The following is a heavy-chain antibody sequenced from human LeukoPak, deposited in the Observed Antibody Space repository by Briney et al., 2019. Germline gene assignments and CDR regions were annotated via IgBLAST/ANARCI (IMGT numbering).Heavy chain of an antibody. CDR1: GFTFGSYG. CDR3: ASGDFDADY. D-gene: IGHD7-27*01. CDR2: ISYDGSYK. J-gene: IGHJ4*02. Sequence: GGSLRLSCAASGFTFGSYGMHWVRQAPGKGLEWVAVISYDGSYKYYADSVKGRFTISRDNSKNTLYLQVNSLRAEDTAVYYCASGDFDADYWGQGTLVTVSS. V-gene: IGHV3-30*03.